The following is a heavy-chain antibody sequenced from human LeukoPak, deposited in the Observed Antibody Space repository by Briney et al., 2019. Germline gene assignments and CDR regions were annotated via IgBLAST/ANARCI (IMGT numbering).Heavy chain of an antibody. CDR1: GFTFSSYG. CDR3: ATGVASY. J-gene: IGHJ4*02. D-gene: IGHD5-12*01. CDR2: ISYDGSNK. Sequence: PGRSLRLSCAASGFTFSSYGMNWVRQAPGKGLEWVAVISYDGSNKYYADSVKGRFTISRDNSKNTLYLQMNSLRAEDTAVYYCATGVASYWGQGTLVTVSS. V-gene: IGHV3-30*03.